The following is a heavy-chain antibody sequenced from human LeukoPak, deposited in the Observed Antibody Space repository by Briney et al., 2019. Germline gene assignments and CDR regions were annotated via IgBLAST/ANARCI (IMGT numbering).Heavy chain of an antibody. CDR2: INHSGST. CDR1: GGSFSGYY. D-gene: IGHD3-10*01. Sequence: SETLSLTCAVYGGSFSGYYWSWIRQPPGKGLEWIGEINHSGSTNYNPSLKSRVTISVDTSKNQFSLKLSSVTAADTAVYYCARLLVRGALFGYYYYMDVWGKGTTVTISS. CDR3: ARLLVRGALFGYYYYMDV. J-gene: IGHJ6*03. V-gene: IGHV4-34*01.